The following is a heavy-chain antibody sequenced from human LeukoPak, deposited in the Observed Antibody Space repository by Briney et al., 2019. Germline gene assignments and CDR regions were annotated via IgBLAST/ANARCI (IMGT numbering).Heavy chain of an antibody. Sequence: EGSLRLSCAASGIIFSNYWMSWVRQAPGKGLEWVANIKQDGSEKYYVDSVKGRFTISRDNAKNSLYLQMNSLRAEDTAVYYCATMNSDFWSNYRYYFDYWGQGTLVTVSS. CDR1: GIIFSNYW. V-gene: IGHV3-7*01. CDR2: IKQDGSEK. J-gene: IGHJ4*02. D-gene: IGHD3-3*01. CDR3: ATMNSDFWSNYRYYFDY.